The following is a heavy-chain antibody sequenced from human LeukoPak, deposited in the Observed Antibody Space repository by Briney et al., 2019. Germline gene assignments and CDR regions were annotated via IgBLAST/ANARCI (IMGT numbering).Heavy chain of an antibody. CDR3: ARHLGGRYFDWLPYFDY. J-gene: IGHJ4*02. Sequence: GESLKISCKGAGYSFTSYWIGWVRQMPAKGLEWMGIIYPGDSDTRYSPSFQGQVTISADKSISTAYLQWSSLKASDTAMYYCARHLGGRYFDWLPYFDYWGQGTLVTVSS. CDR1: GYSFTSYW. V-gene: IGHV5-51*01. D-gene: IGHD3-9*01. CDR2: IYPGDSDT.